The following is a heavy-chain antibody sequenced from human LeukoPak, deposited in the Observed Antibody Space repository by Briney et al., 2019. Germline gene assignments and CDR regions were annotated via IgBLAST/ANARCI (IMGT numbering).Heavy chain of an antibody. CDR2: ISYDGTYK. V-gene: IGHV3-30*18. D-gene: IGHD3-10*01. CDR1: GFTFSTYG. J-gene: IGHJ4*02. CDR3: SKDLPTYGSGSPSFNY. Sequence: PGRSLRLSCAASGFTFSTYGMHWVRQAPGKGLECVAVISYDGTYKYHADSVKGRFTISRDNSKNTLYLEMNSLRAEDTAVYYCSKDLPTYGSGSPSFNYWARETLVTVSS.